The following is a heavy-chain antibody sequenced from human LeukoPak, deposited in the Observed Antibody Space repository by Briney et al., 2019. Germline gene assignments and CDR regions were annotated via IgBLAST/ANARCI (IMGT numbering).Heavy chain of an antibody. D-gene: IGHD3-10*01. J-gene: IGHJ6*03. CDR1: GYTFTNYG. V-gene: IGHV1-18*01. CDR3: ARDSRRYYYGSGSYYYYMDV. CDR2: ISGYNGNT. Sequence: ASVTVSCKASGYTFTNYGLSWVRQAPGQGLEWMGWISGYNGNTKYVQKLQGRVTITTDTSTSTAYMELRSLGSDDTAVYYCARDSRRYYYGSGSYYYYMDVWGKGTTVTISS.